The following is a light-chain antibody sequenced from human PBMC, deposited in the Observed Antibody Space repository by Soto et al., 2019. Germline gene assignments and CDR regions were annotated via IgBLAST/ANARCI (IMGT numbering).Light chain of an antibody. Sequence: EIVLTQSPGTLSLSPGERATLSCRASQSVTSNYLAWYQQKPGQAPRLLIYGGSTRAAGVPDRFSGSGSGTDFTLTITRVEPEDFAVYYCQQYGRSPLMRTFGQGTKLGVK. CDR3: QQYGRSPLMRT. J-gene: IGKJ2*02. CDR2: GGS. V-gene: IGKV3-20*01. CDR1: QSVTSNY.